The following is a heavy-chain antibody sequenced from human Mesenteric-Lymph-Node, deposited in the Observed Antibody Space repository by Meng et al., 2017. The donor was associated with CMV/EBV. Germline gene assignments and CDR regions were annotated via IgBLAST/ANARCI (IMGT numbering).Heavy chain of an antibody. Sequence: ASVKVSCKASGYTFTSYYMHWVRQAPGQGLEWMGIINPSGGSTSYAQKFQGRVTITRNTSISTAYMELSSLRSEDTAVYYCARGDSSGYLNYYYGMDVWGQGTTVTVSS. J-gene: IGHJ6*02. CDR1: GYTFTSYY. V-gene: IGHV1-46*01. D-gene: IGHD3-22*01. CDR2: INPSGGST. CDR3: ARGDSSGYLNYYYGMDV.